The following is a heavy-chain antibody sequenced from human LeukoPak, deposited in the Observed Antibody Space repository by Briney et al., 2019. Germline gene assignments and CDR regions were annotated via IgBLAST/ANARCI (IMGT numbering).Heavy chain of an antibody. V-gene: IGHV4-39*01. D-gene: IGHD3-3*01. J-gene: IGHJ6*02. CDR3: ARSFLEWLSLNV. Sequence: SSETLSLTCTVSGGSISSSSYYWGWLRQPPGKGLEWIGSICYSGSTYCNPSLKSRVTISVDTSKNQFSLKLSSVTAADTAVYYCARSFLEWLSLNVWGQGTTVTVSS. CDR1: GGSISSSSYY. CDR2: ICYSGST.